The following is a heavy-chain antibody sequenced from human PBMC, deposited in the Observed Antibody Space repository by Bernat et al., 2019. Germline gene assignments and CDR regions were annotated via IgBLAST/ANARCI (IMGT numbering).Heavy chain of an antibody. CDR1: GYTFSTYA. V-gene: IGHV1-18*01. Sequence: QVQLVQSGAEVKKPGASVKVSCKTSGYTFSTYAITWVRQAPGQGLEWVGGISGYNGNTRYGEKLQGRVTMTTDTSTSTAYMELRSLRSDDTAVYYCVEDPTFSDCRSTNCPRGHYDYGVDVWGQGTTVTVSS. J-gene: IGHJ6*02. CDR3: VEDPTFSDCRSTNCPRGHYDYGVDV. D-gene: IGHD2-2*01. CDR2: ISGYNGNT.